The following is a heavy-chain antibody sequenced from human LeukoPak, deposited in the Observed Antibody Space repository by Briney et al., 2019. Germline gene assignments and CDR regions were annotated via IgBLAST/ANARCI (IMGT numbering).Heavy chain of an antibody. D-gene: IGHD5-18*01. CDR2: ISYDGSNK. Sequence: GRSLRLSCAASGFTFSSYAMHWVRQAPGKGLECVAVISYDGSNKYYADSVKGRFTISRDNSKNTLYLQMNSLRAEDTAVYYCARAGGGYSYGYSLDYWGQGTLVTVSS. V-gene: IGHV3-30-3*01. CDR1: GFTFSSYA. CDR3: ARAGGGYSYGYSLDY. J-gene: IGHJ4*02.